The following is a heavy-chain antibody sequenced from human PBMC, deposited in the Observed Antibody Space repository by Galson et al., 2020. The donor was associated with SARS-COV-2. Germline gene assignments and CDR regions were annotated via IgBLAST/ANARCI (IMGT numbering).Heavy chain of an antibody. CDR2: IFSNDKK. V-gene: IGHV2-26*01. J-gene: IGHJ6*02. CDR1: GFSLTNARMG. Sequence: KMSGPTLVKPTETLTLTCTVSGFSLTNARMGVSWIRQPPGKALEWLAHIFSNDKKSYSTSLKRRLTISKDTSKSQVVLTMTNMDPVDTATYYCARIVVVPAAMRDYYYGMDVWGQGTTVTVSS. D-gene: IGHD2-2*01. CDR3: ARIVVVPAAMRDYYYGMDV.